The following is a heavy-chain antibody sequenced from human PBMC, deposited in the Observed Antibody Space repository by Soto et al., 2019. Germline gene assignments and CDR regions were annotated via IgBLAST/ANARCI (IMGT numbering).Heavy chain of an antibody. CDR2: MNPSTGNT. Sequence: QVQLVQSGAEVKKPGASVKVSCKASGYTFTSYDIIWVRQATGQGLEWMGWMNPSTGNTDSAEKFQGRLTMTRNTAMSTVYMELSSLRFEDTAVYYCARGRIIVAGGFDPWGQGTLVTVAS. CDR3: ARGRIIVAGGFDP. CDR1: GYTFTSYD. J-gene: IGHJ5*02. V-gene: IGHV1-8*01. D-gene: IGHD6-19*01.